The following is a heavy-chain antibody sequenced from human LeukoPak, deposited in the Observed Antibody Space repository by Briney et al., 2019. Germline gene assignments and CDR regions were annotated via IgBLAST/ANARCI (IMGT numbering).Heavy chain of an antibody. CDR2: ISGSGGST. V-gene: IGHV3-23*01. J-gene: IGHJ2*01. CDR3: AKGQPATYYYDSSAQGWYFDL. Sequence: PGGSLRLSCAASGFTFSSYAMSWVRQAPGKGLEWVSAISGSGGSTYYADSVKGRFTISRDNSKNTLYLQMNSLRAEDTAVYYCAKGQPATYYYDSSAQGWYFDLWGRGTLVTVSS. CDR1: GFTFSSYA. D-gene: IGHD3-22*01.